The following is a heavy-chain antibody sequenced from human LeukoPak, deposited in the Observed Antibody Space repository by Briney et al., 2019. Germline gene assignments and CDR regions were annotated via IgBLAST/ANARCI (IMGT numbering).Heavy chain of an antibody. CDR2: IIPIFGTA. CDR3: ARDRDGSYYSDY. CDR1: GGTFSSYA. Sequence: ASVKVSCKASGGTFSSYAISWVRQAPGQGLEWMGGIIPIFGTANYAQKFQGRVTITADESTSTAYTELSSLRSEDTAVYYCARDRDGSYYSDYWGQGTLVTVSS. D-gene: IGHD1-26*01. J-gene: IGHJ4*02. V-gene: IGHV1-69*13.